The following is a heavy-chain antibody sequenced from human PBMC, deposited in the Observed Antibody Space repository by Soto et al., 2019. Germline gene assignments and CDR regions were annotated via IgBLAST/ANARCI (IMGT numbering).Heavy chain of an antibody. CDR2: ISSNGGST. CDR3: ARDKEAYCGGDCSFDY. Sequence: GGSLRLSCAASGFTFSSYAMHWVRQAPGKGLEYVSAISSNGGSTYYANSVKGRFTISRDNSKNTLYLQMGSLRAEDMAVYYCARDKEAYCGGDCSFDYWGQGTLVTVSS. D-gene: IGHD2-21*01. J-gene: IGHJ4*02. CDR1: GFTFSSYA. V-gene: IGHV3-64*01.